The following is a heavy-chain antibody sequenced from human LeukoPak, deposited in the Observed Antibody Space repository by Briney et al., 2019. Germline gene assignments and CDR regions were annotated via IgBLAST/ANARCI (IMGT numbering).Heavy chain of an antibody. V-gene: IGHV3-23*01. CDR2: ISGSGGST. Sequence: GESLKISFAVARFTFSNYGMSWVRQAPGKGLEWVSGISGSGGSTYYADSVKGRFTFFGDNSRNTLYLQMSSLRVEDTAVYYCAKARNSDYRFGFDIWGQGTMVTVSS. CDR3: AKARNSDYRFGFDI. D-gene: IGHD4-11*01. J-gene: IGHJ3*02. CDR1: RFTFSNYG.